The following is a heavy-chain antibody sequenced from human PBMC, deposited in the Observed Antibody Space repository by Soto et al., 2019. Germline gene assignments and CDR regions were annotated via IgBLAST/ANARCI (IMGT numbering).Heavy chain of an antibody. CDR2: ISGSGGST. V-gene: IGHV3-23*01. CDR1: GFTFSSYA. D-gene: IGHD3-9*01. Sequence: PGGSLRLSCAASGFTFSSYAMSWVRQAPGKGLEWVSAISGSGGSTYYADSVKGRFTISRDNSKNTLYLQMNSPRAEDTAVYSCAKDNQRYFWPDYWGQGTLVTVSS. CDR3: AKDNQRYFWPDY. J-gene: IGHJ4*02.